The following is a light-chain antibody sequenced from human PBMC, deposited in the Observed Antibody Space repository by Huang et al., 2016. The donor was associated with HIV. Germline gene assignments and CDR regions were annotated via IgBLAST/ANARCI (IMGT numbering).Light chain of an antibody. J-gene: IGKJ4*01. CDR3: MQGTHWPLT. CDR2: KGV. V-gene: IGKV2-30*01. Sequence: VVMTQSPVSLSVTLGQPASISCRSSQSLLYSDGDTYLNWFHQRPGQSPRRLIYKGVYRDSGVPDRFSGSGSGTDFTLKISRVAAEDVGIYYCMQGTHWPLTFGGGTKVEFK. CDR1: QSLLYSDGDTY.